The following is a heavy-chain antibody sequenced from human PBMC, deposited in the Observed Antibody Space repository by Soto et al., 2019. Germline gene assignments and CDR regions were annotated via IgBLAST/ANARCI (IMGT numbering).Heavy chain of an antibody. CDR1: GGSISSGYYY. Sequence: PSETLSLTCTVSGGSISSGYYYWSWIRQPPGKGLEWIGYIYYSGSTYYNPSLKSRVTISVDTSKNQFSLKLSSVTAADTAVYYCAREVCSGGSCYSRLNYYYYGMDVWGQGTTVTVSS. CDR2: IYYSGST. CDR3: AREVCSGGSCYSRLNYYYYGMDV. V-gene: IGHV4-30-4*01. D-gene: IGHD2-15*01. J-gene: IGHJ6*02.